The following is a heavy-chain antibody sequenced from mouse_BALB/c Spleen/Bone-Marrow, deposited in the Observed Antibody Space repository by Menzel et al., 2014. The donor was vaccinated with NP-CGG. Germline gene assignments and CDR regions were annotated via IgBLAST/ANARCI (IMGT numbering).Heavy chain of an antibody. Sequence: EVQVVESGGGLVQPGGSRKLSCAASGFTFSSFGMHWVRQAPGKGLEWVAYISSGSSTIFYADTVKGRFTVSRDNPKNTLFLQMTSLRSEDTAMYYCTRGGNWDDFDYWGQGTTLTVSS. CDR1: GFTFSSFG. CDR3: TRGGNWDDFDY. V-gene: IGHV5-17*02. J-gene: IGHJ2*01. CDR2: ISSGSSTI. D-gene: IGHD4-1*01.